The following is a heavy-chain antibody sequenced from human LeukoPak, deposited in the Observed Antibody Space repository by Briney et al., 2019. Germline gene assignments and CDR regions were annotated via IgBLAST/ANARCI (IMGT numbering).Heavy chain of an antibody. CDR3: ARDSGFGEFNNY. J-gene: IGHJ4*02. CDR1: GFTVSSNH. D-gene: IGHD3-10*01. Sequence: GGSLRLSCAASGFTVSSNHMSWVRQAPGKGLEWVSVIYSGGSTYYADSVTGRFTISRDNSKNMLCLQMNSLRAEDTAVYYCARDSGFGEFNNYWGQGTLVTVSS. CDR2: IYSGGST. V-gene: IGHV3-66*01.